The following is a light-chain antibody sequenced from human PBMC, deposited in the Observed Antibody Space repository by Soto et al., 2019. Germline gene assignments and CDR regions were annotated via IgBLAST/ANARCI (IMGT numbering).Light chain of an antibody. CDR3: HQYCSSPGGIT. V-gene: IGKV3-20*01. CDR2: GAS. CDR1: QSVSSSY. Sequence: EIVLTQSPGTLSLSPGERATLSCRASQSVSSSYLAWYQQKPGQAPRLLIYGASSRATGIPDRFSGSGAGTDFTLTISRLESEDFAVYYCHQYCSSPGGITFGQGTRLEIK. J-gene: IGKJ5*01.